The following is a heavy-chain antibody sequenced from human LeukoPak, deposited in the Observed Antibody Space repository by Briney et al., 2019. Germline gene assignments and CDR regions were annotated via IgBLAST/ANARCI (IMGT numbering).Heavy chain of an antibody. Sequence: GASVKVSCKASGYTFTGSYMHWMRQAPGQGLEWMGWINPDSGDTNYAQKFQGGVTMTRDTSISTAYMELSRLRSDDTAVYYCARDYSSSWYQTYYFDYWGQGTLVTVSS. J-gene: IGHJ4*02. CDR2: INPDSGDT. CDR1: GYTFTGSY. CDR3: ARDYSSSWYQTYYFDY. V-gene: IGHV1-2*02. D-gene: IGHD6-13*01.